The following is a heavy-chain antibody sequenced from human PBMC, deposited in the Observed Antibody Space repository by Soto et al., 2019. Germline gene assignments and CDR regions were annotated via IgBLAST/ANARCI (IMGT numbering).Heavy chain of an antibody. Sequence: QVQLVQSGAEVKKPGSSVTVSCKASGGTFSSYTISWVRQAPGQGLEWMGGIIPTFGTANYAQKFQGRVTITADESTSTAYMGLSSLRSEDTAVYYCARGNHRWLQLWYFDLWGRGTLVTVSS. V-gene: IGHV1-69*12. D-gene: IGHD5-12*01. CDR1: GGTFSSYT. CDR2: IIPTFGTA. J-gene: IGHJ2*01. CDR3: ARGNHRWLQLWYFDL.